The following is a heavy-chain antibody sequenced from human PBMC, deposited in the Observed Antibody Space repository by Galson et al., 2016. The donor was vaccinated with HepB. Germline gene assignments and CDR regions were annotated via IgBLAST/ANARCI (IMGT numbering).Heavy chain of an antibody. D-gene: IGHD3-10*01. J-gene: IGHJ4*02. V-gene: IGHV3-74*01. CDR2: INSDGTTI. Sequence: SLRLSCAASGFTSSSYWMHWVRQAPGKGLVWVSRINSDGTTINYADSVKGRFTISRDNAKSTLYLQMNSLRAEDTAVYYCAKELWFGELLSAFDYWGQGTLVTVSS. CDR3: AKELWFGELLSAFDY. CDR1: GFTSSSYW.